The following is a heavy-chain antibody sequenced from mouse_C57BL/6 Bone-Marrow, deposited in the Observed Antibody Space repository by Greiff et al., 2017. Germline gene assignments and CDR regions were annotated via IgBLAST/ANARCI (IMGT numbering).Heavy chain of an antibody. CDR1: GFNIKVAY. CDR2: LDPENGDT. J-gene: IGHJ3*01. CDR3: TTSGFFCAY. Sequence: VQLQQSGADLVRPGASVKLSCTASGFNIKVAYMHWVKQRPEQGLEWIGWLDPENGDTDYASKFQGKATITADKSYNTAYLQLSSRTSEDTAVYYCTTSGFFCAYWGQGALVTVSA. V-gene: IGHV14-4*01. D-gene: IGHD3-1*01.